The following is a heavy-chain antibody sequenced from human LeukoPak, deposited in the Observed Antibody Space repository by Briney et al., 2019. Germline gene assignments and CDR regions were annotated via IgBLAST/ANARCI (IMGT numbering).Heavy chain of an antibody. CDR3: ARGLSMIVVVVHDWYFDL. CDR2: IYYSRST. V-gene: IGHV4-39*01. J-gene: IGHJ2*01. CDR1: GGSISSSSYY. D-gene: IGHD3-22*01. Sequence: SETLSLTCTVSGGSISSSSYYWGWIRQPPGKGLEWIGNIYYSRSTHYSPSLKSRVTISVDTSKDQFPLKLSSVTAADTAVYYCARGLSMIVVVVHDWYFDLWGRGTLVTVSS.